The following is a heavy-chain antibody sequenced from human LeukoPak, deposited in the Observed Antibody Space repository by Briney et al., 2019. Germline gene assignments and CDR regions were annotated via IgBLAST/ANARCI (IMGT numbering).Heavy chain of an antibody. CDR3: AKDSGYCSGGSCYPSFSDY. V-gene: IGHV3-23*01. J-gene: IGHJ4*02. D-gene: IGHD2-15*01. Sequence: GGTLRLSCAASGFTFSSYGMSWVRQAPGKGLEWVSAISGSGGSTYYADSVKGRFTISRDNSKNTLYLQMNSLRAEDTAVYSCAKDSGYCSGGSCYPSFSDYWGQGTLVTVSS. CDR1: GFTFSSYG. CDR2: ISGSGGST.